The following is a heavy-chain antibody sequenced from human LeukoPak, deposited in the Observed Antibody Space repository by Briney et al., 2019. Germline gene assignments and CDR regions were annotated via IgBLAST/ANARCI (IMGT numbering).Heavy chain of an antibody. CDR3: ARDAGYSYGRNFDY. CDR1: GFTFSSYS. D-gene: IGHD5-18*01. Sequence: KSGGSLRLSCAASGFTFSSYSMNWVRQAPGKGLEWVSSISSSSSYIYYADSVKGRFTISRDNAKNSLYLQMNSLRAEDTAVYYCARDAGYSYGRNFDYWGQGTLVTVSS. CDR2: ISSSSSYI. J-gene: IGHJ4*02. V-gene: IGHV3-21*01.